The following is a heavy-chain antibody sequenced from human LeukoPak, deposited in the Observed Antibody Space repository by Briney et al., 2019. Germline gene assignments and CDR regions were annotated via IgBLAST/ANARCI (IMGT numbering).Heavy chain of an antibody. CDR1: GFTFSSYG. J-gene: IGHJ4*02. CDR2: ISYDGSNK. V-gene: IGHV3-30*18. CDR3: AKGSTDGIGVDY. Sequence: PGGSLRLSCAASGFTFSSYGMHWVRQAPGKGLEGVAVISYDGSNKYYADSVKGRFTISRDNSKNTLYLQMNSLRAEDTAVYYCAKGSTDGIGVDYWGQGTLVTVSS. D-gene: IGHD3-16*01.